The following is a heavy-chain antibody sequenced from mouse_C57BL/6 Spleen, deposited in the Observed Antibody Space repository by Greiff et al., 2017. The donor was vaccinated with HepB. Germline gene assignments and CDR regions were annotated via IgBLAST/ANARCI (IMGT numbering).Heavy chain of an antibody. J-gene: IGHJ1*01. CDR1: GFTFSSYG. CDR2: ISSGGSYT. D-gene: IGHD2-10*02. V-gene: IGHV5-6*01. CDR3: AISMVRKYWYLDV. Sequence: LMESGGDLVKPGGSLKLSCAASGFTFSSYGMSWVRQTPDKRLEWVATISSGGSYTYYPDSVKGRFTISRDNANNTLYLQISSMKSEDTAMYCGAISMVRKYWYLDVWGAGTTVAGSA.